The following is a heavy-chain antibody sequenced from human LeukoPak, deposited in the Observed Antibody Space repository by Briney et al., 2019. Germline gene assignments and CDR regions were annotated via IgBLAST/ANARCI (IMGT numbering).Heavy chain of an antibody. J-gene: IGHJ5*02. CDR3: ARGGGVNWFDP. CDR1: AGSISSYY. V-gene: IGHV4-59*08. Sequence: SATLSLTCTVSAGSISSYYWSWIRQPPGRGLEWIGYIYYTGTTNYNPSLKSRVTISLDTSMNQFSLRLSSVAAADTAVYYCARGGGVNWFDPWGQGTLVTVSS. CDR2: IYYTGTT.